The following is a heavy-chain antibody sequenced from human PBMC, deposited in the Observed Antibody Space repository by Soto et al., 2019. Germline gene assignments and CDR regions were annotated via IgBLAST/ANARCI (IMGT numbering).Heavy chain of an antibody. Sequence: QVQLQQWGAGLLKPSETLSLTCAVYGGSFSGYYWSWIRQPPGKGLEWIGEINHSGSTNYNPSLKSRVTISVDTSKNQFSRKLSAVTAADTAVYYWAGHIWYRWFDPWGQGTLVTVSS. D-gene: IGHD6-13*01. J-gene: IGHJ5*02. CDR1: GGSFSGYY. CDR2: INHSGST. CDR3: AGHIWYRWFDP. V-gene: IGHV4-34*01.